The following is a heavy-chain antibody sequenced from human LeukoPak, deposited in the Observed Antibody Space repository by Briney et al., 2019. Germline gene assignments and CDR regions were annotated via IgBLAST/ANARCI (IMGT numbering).Heavy chain of an antibody. CDR3: ARGTVAGAILFDY. J-gene: IGHJ4*02. V-gene: IGHV4-34*01. Sequence: SETLSLTCAVYGGSFSGYYWSWIRQPPGKGLEWIGEINHSGSTNYNPSLKSRVTISVDTSKNQFSLKLSSVTAAGTAVYYCARGTVAGAILFDYWGQGTLVTVSS. CDR2: INHSGST. CDR1: GGSFSGYY. D-gene: IGHD6-19*01.